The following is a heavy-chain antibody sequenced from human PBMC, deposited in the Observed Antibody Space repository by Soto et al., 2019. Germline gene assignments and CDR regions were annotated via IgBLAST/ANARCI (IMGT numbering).Heavy chain of an antibody. D-gene: IGHD3-16*02. CDR3: ARDRGPRGSGGVIANFDY. CDR1: GFTFSSYA. J-gene: IGHJ4*02. Sequence: PGGSLRLSCXASGFTFSSYAMSWVRQAPGKGLEWVSAISGSGGSTYYADSVKGRFTISRDNSKNTLYLQMNSLRSDDTAVYYCARDRGPRGSGGVIANFDYWGQGTLVTVSS. CDR2: ISGSGGST. V-gene: IGHV3-23*01.